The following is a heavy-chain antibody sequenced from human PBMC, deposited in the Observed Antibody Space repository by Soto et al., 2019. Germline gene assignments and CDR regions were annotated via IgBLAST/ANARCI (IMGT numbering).Heavy chain of an antibody. CDR3: ARDRAGYYSHFVY. CDR2: FMPFFGSG. D-gene: IGHD3-22*01. V-gene: IGHV1-69*01. CDR1: RGTFTNYA. Sequence: QVYLVQSGAEVKKPGSSVKVSCKALRGTFTNYAFSWVRQAPGQGLEWMGGFMPFFGSGNYAQKFQGSINITADESASSVYLELTSLRSEDTAVYYCARDRAGYYSHFVYWGQGTLVSVSA. J-gene: IGHJ4*02.